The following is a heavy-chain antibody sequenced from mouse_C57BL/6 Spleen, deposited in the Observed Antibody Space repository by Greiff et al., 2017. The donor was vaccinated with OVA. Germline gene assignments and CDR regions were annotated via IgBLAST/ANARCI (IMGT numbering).Heavy chain of an antibody. Sequence: VPLQPSGPELVKPGASVKISCKASGYSFTGYYMNWVKPSPEKSLELVGEINPSTGCTTYNQKFKAKATLTVDKSSGTAYMQLKSLTSEDSAVYYCARGGVLFAYWGQGTLVTVSA. J-gene: IGHJ3*01. CDR1: GYSFTGYY. CDR3: ARGGVLFAY. CDR2: INPSTGCT. V-gene: IGHV1-42*01.